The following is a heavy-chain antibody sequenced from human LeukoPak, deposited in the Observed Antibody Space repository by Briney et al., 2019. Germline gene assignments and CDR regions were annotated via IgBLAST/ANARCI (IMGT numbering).Heavy chain of an antibody. CDR3: AKEISGSYVD. D-gene: IGHD1-26*01. CDR1: RFSFSSYA. J-gene: IGHJ4*02. Sequence: GGSLRLSCAASRFSFSSYAMSWVRQASGKGLEWVSAISGSGGSTYYADSVKGRFTISRDNSKNTLYLQMNSLRAEDTAIYYCAKEISGSYVDWGQGTLVTVSS. CDR2: ISGSGGST. V-gene: IGHV3-23*01.